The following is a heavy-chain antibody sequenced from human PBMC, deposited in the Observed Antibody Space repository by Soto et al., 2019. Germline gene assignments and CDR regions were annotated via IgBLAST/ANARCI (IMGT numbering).Heavy chain of an antibody. CDR3: ARVDIVTTNWFDP. J-gene: IGHJ5*02. D-gene: IGHD5-12*01. V-gene: IGHV4-34*01. Sequence: QVQLQQWGAGLLKPSETRSLTCAVYGGSFSGYYWNWIRQPPGKGLEWIGEINHRGNTTYNPSLKSRVTISVDTSKNQFSLKLSSVTAADTAVYYCARVDIVTTNWFDPWGQGTPVTVSS. CDR2: INHRGNT. CDR1: GGSFSGYY.